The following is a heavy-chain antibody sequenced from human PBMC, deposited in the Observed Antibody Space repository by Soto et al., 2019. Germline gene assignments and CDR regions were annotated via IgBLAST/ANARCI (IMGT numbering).Heavy chain of an antibody. CDR3: ARDPRPTGRNYHFDF. CDR1: GYTFTRFG. V-gene: IGHV1-18*01. D-gene: IGHD1-7*01. CDR2: ISAFNGAT. Sequence: ASVKVSCKASGYTFTRFGISWVRQAPGQGLEWMGWISAFNGATNYAQKFQDRITMTTDTPTSTAYMELRSLRSDDTAVYYCARDPRPTGRNYHFDFWGQGTLVTVSS. J-gene: IGHJ4*02.